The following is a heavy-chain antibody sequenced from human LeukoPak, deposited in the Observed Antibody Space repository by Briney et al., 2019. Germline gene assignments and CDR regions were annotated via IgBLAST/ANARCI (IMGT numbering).Heavy chain of an antibody. Sequence: GGSLRLSCAASGFAFSTSWMTWVRQAPGKGLEWVANIKPDESEKYFVDSVKGRFTISRDNTKNLLFLQMNSLRPEDTAVYYCARYTAGSRGGWDFWGQGTLVTVSS. J-gene: IGHJ4*02. CDR3: ARYTAGSRGGWDF. V-gene: IGHV3-7*01. D-gene: IGHD2-2*02. CDR1: GFAFSTSW. CDR2: IKPDESEK.